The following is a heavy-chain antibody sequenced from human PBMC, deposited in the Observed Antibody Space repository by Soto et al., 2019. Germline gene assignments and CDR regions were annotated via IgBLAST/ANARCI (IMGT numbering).Heavy chain of an antibody. CDR3: ARVESSGLGTLYNWFDP. CDR2: ISYDGSNK. Sequence: QVQLVESGGGVVQPGRSLRLSCAASGFTFSSYAMHWVRQAPGKGLEWVAVISYDGSNKYYADSVKGRFTISRDNSKNTLYLQMNSLRAEDTAVYYCARVESSGLGTLYNWFDPWGQGTLVTVSS. V-gene: IGHV3-30-3*01. J-gene: IGHJ5*02. D-gene: IGHD3-10*01. CDR1: GFTFSSYA.